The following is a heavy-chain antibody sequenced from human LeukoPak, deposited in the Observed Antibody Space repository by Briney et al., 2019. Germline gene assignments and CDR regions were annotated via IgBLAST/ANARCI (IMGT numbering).Heavy chain of an antibody. CDR2: IYSGGST. Sequence: GGSLRLSCAASRFTVSSNYMSWVRQAPGKGLEWVSVIYSGGSTYYADSVKGRFTISRDNSKNTLYLQMNSLRAEDTAVYYCARSLAYGSGSYPLSVSFDYWGQGTLVTVSS. V-gene: IGHV3-53*01. D-gene: IGHD3-10*01. J-gene: IGHJ4*02. CDR3: ARSLAYGSGSYPLSVSFDY. CDR1: RFTVSSNY.